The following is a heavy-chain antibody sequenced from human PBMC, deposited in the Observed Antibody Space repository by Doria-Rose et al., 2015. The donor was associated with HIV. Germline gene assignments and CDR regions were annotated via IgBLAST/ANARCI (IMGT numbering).Heavy chain of an antibody. Sequence: QVTLKESGPVLVKPAETLTLTCTVSGVSLSSPGMGVSWIRQPPGKALEWLANIFSDDERSYQTSLKSRLTISRGTSKSQVVLTTTDMVPVDTATYYCARIKSSRWYHKYYFDFWGQGTLVIVSA. V-gene: IGHV2-26*01. CDR3: ARIKSSRWYHKYYFDF. D-gene: IGHD6-13*01. CDR2: IFSDDER. CDR1: GVSLSSPGMG. J-gene: IGHJ4*02.